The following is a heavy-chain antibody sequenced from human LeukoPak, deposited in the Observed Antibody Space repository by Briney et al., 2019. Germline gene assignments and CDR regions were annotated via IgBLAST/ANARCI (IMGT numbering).Heavy chain of an antibody. J-gene: IGHJ4*02. Sequence: SETLSLTCTVSGGSISSSSYYWGWIRQPPGKGLEWIETINYSGDTYYNPSLKSRVTISVASSKNQFSLKLSSVTAADTAVYYCVRLQAVTGNFDYWGQGALVTVSS. V-gene: IGHV4-39*07. CDR1: GGSISSSSYY. CDR3: VRLQAVTGNFDY. D-gene: IGHD1-20*01. CDR2: INYSGDT.